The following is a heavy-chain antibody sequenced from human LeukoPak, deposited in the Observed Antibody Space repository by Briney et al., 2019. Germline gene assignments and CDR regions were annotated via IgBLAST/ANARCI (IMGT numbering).Heavy chain of an antibody. V-gene: IGHV3-23*01. J-gene: IGHJ4*02. CDR3: AKSSPPPLRY. Sequence: PGGSLRLSCAASGFPFSNYGMNWVRQAPGKGLEWVSGITGSGITTYYGDSVKGRFTISRDNSKNTVYLQMNSLIAEDTAVYYCAKSSPPPLRYWGQGTLVTVSS. CDR1: GFPFSNYG. CDR2: ITGSGITT.